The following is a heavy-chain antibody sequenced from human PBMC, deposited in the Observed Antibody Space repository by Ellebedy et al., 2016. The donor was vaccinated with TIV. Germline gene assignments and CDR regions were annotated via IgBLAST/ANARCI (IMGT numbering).Heavy chain of an antibody. V-gene: IGHV1-3*01. J-gene: IGHJ4*02. Sequence: AASVKVSCKASGYTFTSYAMHWVRQPPGQRLEWMGWINAGNGNTKYSQKFQGRVTITRDTSASTAYMELSSLRSEDTAIYYCARHRDTALSFWGQGTLVTVSS. CDR3: ARHRDTALSF. CDR2: INAGNGNT. CDR1: GYTFTSYA. D-gene: IGHD5-18*01.